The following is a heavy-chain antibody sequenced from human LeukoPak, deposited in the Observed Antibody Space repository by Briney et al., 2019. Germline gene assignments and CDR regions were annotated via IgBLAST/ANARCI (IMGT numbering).Heavy chain of an antibody. CDR3: ARDYYDSSGYYFDY. V-gene: IGHV4-61*02. Sequence: SETLSLTCTVSGGSISSGSYYWSWIRQPAGKGLEWIGRIYTSGSTNYNPSLKSRVTISVDTSKNQFSLKLSSVTAADTAVYYCARDYYDSSGYYFDYWGQGTLATASS. CDR2: IYTSGST. CDR1: GGSISSGSYY. D-gene: IGHD3-22*01. J-gene: IGHJ4*02.